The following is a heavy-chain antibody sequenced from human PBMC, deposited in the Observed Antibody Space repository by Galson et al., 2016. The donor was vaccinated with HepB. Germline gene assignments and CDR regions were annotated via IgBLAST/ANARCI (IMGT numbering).Heavy chain of an antibody. V-gene: IGHV4-59*01. CDR3: ARGVTGTPYFDL. CDR2: IYNSGST. Sequence: SETLSLTCTISGGSISSYYWSWIRQTPGKGLEWIGCIYNSGSTNYSPSLNSRVTLSVDSSKNQFSLNLDSVTAADTAVYYCARGVTGTPYFDLWGPGALITVSS. J-gene: IGHJ4*02. D-gene: IGHD2-21*02. CDR1: GGSISSYY.